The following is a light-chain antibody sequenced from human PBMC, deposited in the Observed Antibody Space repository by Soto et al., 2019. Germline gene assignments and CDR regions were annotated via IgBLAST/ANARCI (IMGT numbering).Light chain of an antibody. V-gene: IGLV4-69*01. J-gene: IGLJ2*01. Sequence: QLVLTQSPSASASLGASVKLTCTLSSGHSNYAIAWHQQQPEKGPRYLMKLNRDGSHSKGDGIPNRFSGSSSGAERYLTIASLQSEDEPDYYWQTWGTGIVIFGGGTKLTVL. CDR3: QTWGTGIVI. CDR2: LNRDGSH. CDR1: SGHSNYA.